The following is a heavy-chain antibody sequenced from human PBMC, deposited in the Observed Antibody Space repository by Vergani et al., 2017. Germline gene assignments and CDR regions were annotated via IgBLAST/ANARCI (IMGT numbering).Heavy chain of an antibody. D-gene: IGHD3-3*01. J-gene: IGHJ6*03. Sequence: QVQLQESGPGLVKPSETLSLTCTVSGGSISSYYWSWIRQPPGKGLEWIGYIYYSGSTNYNPSLKSRVTISVDTSKNQFSLKLSSVTAADTAVYYCERGGYDFWSGYPRDLGRDYYYYYTDVWGKGTTVTVSS. CDR1: GGSISSYY. V-gene: IGHV4-59*01. CDR2: IYYSGST. CDR3: ERGGYDFWSGYPRDLGRDYYYYYTDV.